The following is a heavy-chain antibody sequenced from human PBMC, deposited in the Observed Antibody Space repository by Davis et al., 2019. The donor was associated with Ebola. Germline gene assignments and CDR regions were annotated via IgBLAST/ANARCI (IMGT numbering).Heavy chain of an antibody. V-gene: IGHV1-69*04. CDR2: IIPILGIA. J-gene: IGHJ4*02. Sequence: SVKVSCKASGGTFSSYAISWVRQAPGQGLEWMGRIIPILGIANYAQKFQGRVTITADKSTSTAYMELSSLRAEDTAVYYCAKDSWEQTLGGGYFDYWGQGTLVTVSS. D-gene: IGHD1-26*01. CDR3: AKDSWEQTLGGGYFDY. CDR1: GGTFSSYA.